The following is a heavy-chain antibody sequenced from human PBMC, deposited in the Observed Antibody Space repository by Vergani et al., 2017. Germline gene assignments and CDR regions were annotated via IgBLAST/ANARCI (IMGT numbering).Heavy chain of an antibody. CDR1: GYSFTSYW. D-gene: IGHD3-22*01. CDR2: IDPSDSYT. V-gene: IGHV5-10-1*03. Sequence: EVQLVQSGAEVKKPGESLRISCKGSGYSFTSYWISWVRQMPGKGLEWMGRIDPSDSYTNYSPSFQGHVTISADKSISTAYLQWSSLKASDTAMYYWARLPRGRYYYDSSANGAWGQGTLVTVSS. CDR3: ARLPRGRYYYDSSANGA. J-gene: IGHJ5*02.